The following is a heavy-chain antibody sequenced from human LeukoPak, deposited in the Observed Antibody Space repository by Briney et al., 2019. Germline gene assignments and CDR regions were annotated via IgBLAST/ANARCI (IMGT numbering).Heavy chain of an antibody. D-gene: IGHD6-25*01. CDR2: IYYSGST. J-gene: IGHJ4*02. CDR1: GGSISSSSYY. CDR3: ARHPSMRAPALDH. V-gene: IGHV4-39*01. Sequence: SETLSLTCTVSGGSISSSSYYWGWIRQPPGKGLEWIGSIYYSGSTYYNPSLKSRVTISVDTSKNLFSLKLSSVTAADTAVYYCARHPSMRAPALDHWGQGTLVTVSS.